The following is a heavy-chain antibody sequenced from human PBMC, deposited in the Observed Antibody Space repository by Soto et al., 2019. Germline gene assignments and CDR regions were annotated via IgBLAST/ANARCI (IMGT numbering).Heavy chain of an antibody. CDR2: IFSNDEK. J-gene: IGHJ4*02. D-gene: IGHD2-15*01. CDR1: GFSLSNARMG. V-gene: IGHV2-26*01. Sequence: QVTLKESGPVLVKPTETLTLTCTVSGFSLSNARMGVSWIRQPPGKALEWLAHIFSNDEKSYSTSLKSRLTISKDTSKCQVVLTTTNMDPVDTATYYCARGYCSGGSCYPTLLDYWGQGTLVTVSS. CDR3: ARGYCSGGSCYPTLLDY.